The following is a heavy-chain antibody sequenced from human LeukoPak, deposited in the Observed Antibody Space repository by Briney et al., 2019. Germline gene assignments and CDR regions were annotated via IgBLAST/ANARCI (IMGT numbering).Heavy chain of an antibody. CDR2: IIPILGIA. J-gene: IGHJ3*02. CDR1: GGTFSSYT. Sequence: SVKVSCKASGGTFSSYTISWVRQAPGQGLEWMGRIIPILGIANYAQKFQGRVTITADKSTSTTYMELSSLRSEDTAVYYCARDGYNRAAFDIWGQGTMVTVSS. CDR3: ARDGYNRAAFDI. D-gene: IGHD5-24*01. V-gene: IGHV1-69*04.